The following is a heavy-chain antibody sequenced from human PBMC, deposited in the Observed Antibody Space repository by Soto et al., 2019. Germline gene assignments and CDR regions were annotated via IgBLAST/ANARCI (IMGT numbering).Heavy chain of an antibody. V-gene: IGHV1-18*01. J-gene: IGHJ6*03. CDR3: ARRGVYYGSGKYMDV. CDR1: GYTFTSYG. Sequence: GDSVKVSCKASGYTFTSYGVSWVRQAPGQGLEWMGWISAYNGNTNYAQKLQGRVTMTTDTSTSTAYMELRSLRSDDTAVYYCARRGVYYGSGKYMDVWGKGTTVTVSS. D-gene: IGHD3-10*01. CDR2: ISAYNGNT.